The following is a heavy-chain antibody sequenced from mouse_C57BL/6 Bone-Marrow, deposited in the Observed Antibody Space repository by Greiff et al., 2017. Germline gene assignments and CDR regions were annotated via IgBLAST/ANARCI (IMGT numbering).Heavy chain of an antibody. CDR1: GYTFTSYW. V-gene: IGHV1-72*01. CDR2: IDPNSGGT. Sequence: QVQLQQPGAELVKPGASVKLSCKASGYTFTSYWMHWVKQRPGRGLEWIGRIDPNSGGTKYNEKFKSKATLTVDKPSSTAYMQLRSLTSEDSAVYYCARYERRGYYYAMDYWGQGTSVTVSS. CDR3: ARYERRGYYYAMDY. J-gene: IGHJ4*01. D-gene: IGHD2-3*01.